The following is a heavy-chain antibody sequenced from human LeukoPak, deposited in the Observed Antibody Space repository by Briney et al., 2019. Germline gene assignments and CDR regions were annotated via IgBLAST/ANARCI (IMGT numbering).Heavy chain of an antibody. Sequence: GASVKVSCKASGYTFTGYYMHWVRQAPGQGLEWMGWINPNSGGTNYAQKFQGRVTMTRDTSISTAYMELSRLRSDDTAVYYCARDGGYYYDSSGYWNNWFDPWGQGTLVTVSS. D-gene: IGHD3-22*01. CDR2: INPNSGGT. J-gene: IGHJ5*02. CDR1: GYTFTGYY. CDR3: ARDGGYYYDSSGYWNNWFDP. V-gene: IGHV1-2*02.